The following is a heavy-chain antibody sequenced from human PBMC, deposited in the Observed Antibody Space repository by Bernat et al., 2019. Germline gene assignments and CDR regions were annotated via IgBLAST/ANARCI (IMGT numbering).Heavy chain of an antibody. J-gene: IGHJ6*02. D-gene: IGHD3-10*01. Sequence: QVQLQESGPGLVKPSQTLSLTCTVSAGSISSGSYYWSWIRQPAGKGLEWIGRIYTSGSTNYNPSLKSRVTISVDTSKNQFSLKLSSVTAADTAVYYCASGVSYYYGSGSYYYYGMDVWGQGTTVTVSS. CDR3: ASGVSYYYGSGSYYYYGMDV. CDR1: AGSISSGSYY. V-gene: IGHV4-61*02. CDR2: IYTSGST.